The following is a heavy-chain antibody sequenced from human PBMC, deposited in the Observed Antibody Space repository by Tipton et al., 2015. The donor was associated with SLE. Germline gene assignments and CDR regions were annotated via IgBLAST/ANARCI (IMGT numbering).Heavy chain of an antibody. D-gene: IGHD6-6*01. V-gene: IGHV3-30*02. CDR2: IRYDGSNK. J-gene: IGHJ2*01. CDR3: APSIAARPRDWYFDL. Sequence: SLRLSCAASGFTFSSYGMHWVRQAPGKGLEWVAFIRYDGSNKYYADSVKGRFTISRDNSKNTLYLQMNSLRAEDTAVYYCAPSIAARPRDWYFDLWGRGTLVTVSS. CDR1: GFTFSSYG.